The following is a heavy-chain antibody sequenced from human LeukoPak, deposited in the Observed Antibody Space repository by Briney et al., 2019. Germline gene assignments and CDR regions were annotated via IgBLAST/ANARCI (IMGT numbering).Heavy chain of an antibody. V-gene: IGHV1-18*01. Sequence: EASVKVSCQASGYTFTNYGINWVRQAPGQGLEWMGWISTSNGDTTYTQKFQGRVIMTTDTSTNTAYMEVRSLRSDDTAIYYCAREGLGELTLDYWGQGTLVIVST. CDR1: GYTFTNYG. CDR3: AREGLGELTLDY. J-gene: IGHJ4*02. CDR2: ISTSNGDT. D-gene: IGHD3-16*01.